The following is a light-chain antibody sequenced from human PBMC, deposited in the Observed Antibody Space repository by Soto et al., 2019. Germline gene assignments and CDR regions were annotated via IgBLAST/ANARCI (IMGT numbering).Light chain of an antibody. CDR3: SSYTSSSTRV. CDR2: EVS. V-gene: IGLV2-14*01. J-gene: IGLJ1*01. CDR1: SSDVGGYNY. Sequence: QSALTQPASVSGSPGQSITLSCTGTSSDVGGYNYVSWYQQHPGKAPKLMIYEVSNRPSGVSNRFSGSKSGNTASLTISGLQAEDEADYYCSSYTSSSTRVVXTGTKVTVL.